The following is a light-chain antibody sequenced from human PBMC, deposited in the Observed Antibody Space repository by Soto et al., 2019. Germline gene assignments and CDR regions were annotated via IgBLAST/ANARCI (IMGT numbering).Light chain of an antibody. CDR3: QQANSFPLT. V-gene: IGKV1-12*01. CDR1: QVISSW. Sequence: DIPMTQPPSSESGSVGDRVTITCRASQVISSWLARYQQKPGKAPKLLIYAASSLQSGVPSRFSGSASGTDFTLTISSLQPEDFATYYSQQANSFPLTFGGGTKMDI. J-gene: IGKJ4*01. CDR2: AAS.